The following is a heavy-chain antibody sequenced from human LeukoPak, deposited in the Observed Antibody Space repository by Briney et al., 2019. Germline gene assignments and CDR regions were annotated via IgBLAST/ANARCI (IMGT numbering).Heavy chain of an antibody. J-gene: IGHJ4*02. CDR1: GYAFTGYY. Sequence: GASVKVSCKASGYAFTGYYMHWVRQAPGQGLEWVGWINPNRGGTNYAQKFQGRVTMTRDTSISTAYMELSRLRSDDTAVYYCARAYKGNYDILTGYYDWGQGTLVTVSS. V-gene: IGHV1-2*02. CDR3: ARAYKGNYDILTGYYD. D-gene: IGHD3-9*01. CDR2: INPNRGGT.